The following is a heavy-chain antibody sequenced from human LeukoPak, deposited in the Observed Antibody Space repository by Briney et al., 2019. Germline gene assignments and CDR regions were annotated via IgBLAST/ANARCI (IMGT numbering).Heavy chain of an antibody. J-gene: IGHJ6*03. CDR1: GYTFTSYG. D-gene: IGHD5-18*01. CDR2: ISAYNGNT. CDR3: ASTGLDTAMAYYYYYMDV. Sequence: GASVKVSCKASGYTFTSYGISWVRQAPGQGLEWMGWISAYNGNTNYAQKLQGRVTMTTDTSTSTAYMELRSLRSDDTAVYYCASTGLDTAMAYYYYYMDVWGKGTTVTVSS. V-gene: IGHV1-18*01.